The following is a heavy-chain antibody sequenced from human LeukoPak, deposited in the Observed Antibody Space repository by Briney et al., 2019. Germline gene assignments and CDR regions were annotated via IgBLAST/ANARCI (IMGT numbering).Heavy chain of an antibody. CDR1: GDSISSSRHS. Sequence: PSETLSLTCTVSGDSISSSRHSWGWIRQPPGKGLEWIGSISYSGSTYYNPSLKTRVTMSVDTSENQFSLKLSSVAAADTAVYYCARGAGAGYNLQPFDYWGQGTLVTVSS. V-gene: IGHV4-39*01. J-gene: IGHJ4*02. D-gene: IGHD5-24*01. CDR2: ISYSGST. CDR3: ARGAGAGYNLQPFDY.